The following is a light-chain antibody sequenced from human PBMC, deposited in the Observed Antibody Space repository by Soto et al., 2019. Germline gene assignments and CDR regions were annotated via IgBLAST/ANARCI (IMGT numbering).Light chain of an antibody. V-gene: IGKV4-1*01. CDR3: QQYFSIPMFT. CDR2: WAS. CDR1: QKAFFRPTIKTI. Sequence: DIVLTQSPDSLPLSLGETATINGKSAQKAFFRPTIKTILAWYQQRPGQPLRLLFYWASTRASGVPDRFTGSGSGTDFTLTISSLQPEDVAIYYCQQYFSIPMFTFGRGTRLEIK. J-gene: IGKJ2*01.